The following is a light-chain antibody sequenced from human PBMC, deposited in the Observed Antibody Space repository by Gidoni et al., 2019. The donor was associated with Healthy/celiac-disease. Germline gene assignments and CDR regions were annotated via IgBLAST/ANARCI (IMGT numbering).Light chain of an antibody. Sequence: DIQMTQSPSFLSASVGDRVTITCWASQSISSYLNWYQQKPGKAPKLLLYAASSLQSGVPSRFSGSGAGTDFTLTSSSLQHEDFATYYWQQSYSTPLTFGEGTKVEIK. CDR1: QSISSY. J-gene: IGKJ4*01. V-gene: IGKV1-39*01. CDR3: QQSYSTPLT. CDR2: AAS.